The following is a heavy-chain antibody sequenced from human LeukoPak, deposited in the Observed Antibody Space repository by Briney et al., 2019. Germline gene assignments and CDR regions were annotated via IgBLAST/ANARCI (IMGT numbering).Heavy chain of an antibody. Sequence: PSETLSLTCTVSGGSIGSYYWSWIRQPPGKGLEWIGYIYYSGSTNYNPSLKSRVTISVDTSKNQFSLKLSSVTAADTAVYYCARGLAVAVHFDYWGQGTLVTVSS. D-gene: IGHD6-19*01. CDR3: ARGLAVAVHFDY. CDR2: IYYSGST. CDR1: GGSIGSYY. V-gene: IGHV4-59*01. J-gene: IGHJ4*02.